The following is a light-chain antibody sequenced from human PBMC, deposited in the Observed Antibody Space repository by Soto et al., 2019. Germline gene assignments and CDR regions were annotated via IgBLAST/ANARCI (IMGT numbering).Light chain of an antibody. CDR3: NSYTTTSSWV. Sequence: QSALTQPASVSGSPGQSITISCTGTSSDVGGYNYVSWYQQHPGKAPKLIIYEVTNRPSGVSNRFSGSKSGNTASLTISGLQAEDGADYYCNSYTTTSSWVFGGGTKLTVL. V-gene: IGLV2-14*01. CDR1: SSDVGGYNY. CDR2: EVT. J-gene: IGLJ3*02.